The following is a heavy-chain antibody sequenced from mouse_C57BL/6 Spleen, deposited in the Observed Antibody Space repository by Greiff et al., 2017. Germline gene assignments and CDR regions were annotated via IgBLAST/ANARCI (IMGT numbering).Heavy chain of an antibody. CDR1: GYAFSSSW. CDR2: IYPGDGDT. CDR3: ARLSDGYSYARDY. J-gene: IGHJ4*01. D-gene: IGHD2-3*01. V-gene: IGHV1-82*01. Sequence: QVQLKESGPELVKPGASVKISCKASGYAFSSSWMNWVKQRPGKGLEWIGRIYPGDGDTNYNGKFKGKATLTADKSSSTAYMQLSSLTSEDSAVYFCARLSDGYSYARDYWGQGTSVTVSS.